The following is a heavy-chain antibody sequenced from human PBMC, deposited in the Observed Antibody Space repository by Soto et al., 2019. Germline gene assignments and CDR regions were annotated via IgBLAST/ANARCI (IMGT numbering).Heavy chain of an antibody. V-gene: IGHV5-10-1*01. CDR1: GYTFTRYW. CDR3: ARPGDYCSSTSCYGY. CDR2: IDPSDSYT. Sequence: GESLKISCKGSGYTFTRYWISWVRQMPGKGLEWMGRIDPSDSYTNYSPSFQGHVTISADKSISTAYLQWSSLKASDTAMYYRARPGDYCSSTSCYGYWGQGTLVTVSS. J-gene: IGHJ4*02. D-gene: IGHD2-2*01.